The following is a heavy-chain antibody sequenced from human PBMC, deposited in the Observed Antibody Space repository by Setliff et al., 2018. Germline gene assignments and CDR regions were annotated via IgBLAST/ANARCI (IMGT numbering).Heavy chain of an antibody. V-gene: IGHV4-38-2*02. D-gene: IGHD2-21*02. CDR2: IGHTGSI. J-gene: IGHJ4*02. CDR1: GYSISSGYI. CDR3: ARDLGHGGDSDY. Sequence: NPSETLSLTCTVSGYSISSGYIWGWIRQPPGKGLEWVANIGHTGSINYNPSLKSRLTISRDTSKNQVSLKLNSVTATDTAVYYCARDLGHGGDSDYWGQGILVTVSS.